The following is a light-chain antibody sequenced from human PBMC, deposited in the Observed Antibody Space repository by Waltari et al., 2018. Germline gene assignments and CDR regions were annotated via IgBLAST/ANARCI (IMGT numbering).Light chain of an antibody. CDR2: EVS. J-gene: IGLJ2*01. CDR1: GSDVGGYNY. Sequence: QSALTQPRSVSGSPGQSVTISCTGAGSDVGGYNYVSWYQQHPGKAPKLMLDEVSKRPSGGPVRFSGSKSGNTASLTISGLQAEDEADYYCCSYAGDYSWIFGGGTKVTVL. CDR3: CSYAGDYSWI. V-gene: IGLV2-11*01.